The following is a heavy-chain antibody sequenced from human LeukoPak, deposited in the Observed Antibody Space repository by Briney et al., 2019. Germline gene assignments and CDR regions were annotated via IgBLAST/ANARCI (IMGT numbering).Heavy chain of an antibody. CDR1: GFTFSNYA. V-gene: IGHV3-30*01. Sequence: GRSLRLSCAASGFTFSNYATHWVRQAPGKGLEWVAFISYDGINQYYGDSVKGRFSISRDNSKNTLSLQMNSLRAEDTAVYYCARGRHSGYDFLDYWGQGTLVTVSS. D-gene: IGHD5-12*01. CDR3: ARGRHSGYDFLDY. CDR2: ISYDGINQ. J-gene: IGHJ4*02.